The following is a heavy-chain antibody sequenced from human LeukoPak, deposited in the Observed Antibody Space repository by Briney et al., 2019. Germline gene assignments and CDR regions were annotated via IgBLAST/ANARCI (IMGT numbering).Heavy chain of an antibody. CDR2: ISGGGDST. V-gene: IGHV3-23*01. D-gene: IGHD2-21*01. CDR3: AKDLVGRGTARQDY. Sequence: PGGSLRLSCAASGFTFSSYAMNWVRQAPGKGLEWVSGISGGGDSTYYADPVKGRFTISRDSSKNTLYLLMNSLRAEGTAVYYCAKDLVGRGTARQDYWGQGTLVTVSS. J-gene: IGHJ4*02. CDR1: GFTFSSYA.